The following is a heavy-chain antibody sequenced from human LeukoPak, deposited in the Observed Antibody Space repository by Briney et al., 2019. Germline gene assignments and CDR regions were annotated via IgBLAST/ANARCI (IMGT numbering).Heavy chain of an antibody. J-gene: IGHJ4*02. D-gene: IGHD3-16*01. Sequence: PGGSLRLSCATSGFIFSDYYMSWLRQAPGKGLEWVSYISSSGSTIYYADSVKGRFTISRDNAKNSLYLQMNSLRAEDTAVYYCARVGDLDYSDSRWGQGTLVTVSS. CDR2: ISSSGSTI. CDR1: GFIFSDYY. CDR3: ARVGDLDYSDSR. V-gene: IGHV3-11*04.